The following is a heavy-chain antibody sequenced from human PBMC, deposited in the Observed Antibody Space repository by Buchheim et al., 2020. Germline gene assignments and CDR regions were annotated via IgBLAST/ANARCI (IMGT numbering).Heavy chain of an antibody. V-gene: IGHV1-69*06. Sequence: QVQLVQSGAEVKKPGSSVKVSCKASGYTFSSYDISWVRQATGQGLEWMGWMNPICGTADYAQKFQGRVTITGDNSMSTAYMELSSLRSEDTAVYYCATGDGGFTTAHEGSSYYYYGMDVWGQGTT. D-gene: IGHD3-10*01. CDR1: GYTFSSYD. CDR3: ATGDGGFTTAHEGSSYYYYGMDV. J-gene: IGHJ6*02. CDR2: MNPICGTA.